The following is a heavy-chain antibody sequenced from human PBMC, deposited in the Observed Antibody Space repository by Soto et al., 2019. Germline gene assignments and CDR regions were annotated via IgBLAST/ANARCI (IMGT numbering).Heavy chain of an antibody. Sequence: GGSLRLSCAASGFTFSSYGMHWVRQAPGKGLEWVAVISYDGSNKYYADSVKGRFTISRDNSKNTLYLQMNSLRAEDTAVYYCAKDRTMIVVAGCDYWGQGTLVTVSS. CDR3: AKDRTMIVVAGCDY. J-gene: IGHJ4*02. V-gene: IGHV3-30*18. CDR1: GFTFSSYG. D-gene: IGHD3-22*01. CDR2: ISYDGSNK.